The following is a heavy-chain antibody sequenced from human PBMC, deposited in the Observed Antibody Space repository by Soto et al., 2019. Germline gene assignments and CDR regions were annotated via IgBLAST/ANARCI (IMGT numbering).Heavy chain of an antibody. CDR2: ISECGSIS. CDR1: GFTFSSYA. J-gene: IGHJ4*02. CDR3: AKRPRALLTFDY. D-gene: IGHD1-26*01. V-gene: IGHV3-23*01. Sequence: PGGSLRLSCAASGFTFSSYAMKWVRQAPGKGLEWVSFISECGSISYYADSVKGRFTISRDNSKNTLYLQMNSLRAEDTAIYYCAKRPRALLTFDYWGQGTLVTVSS.